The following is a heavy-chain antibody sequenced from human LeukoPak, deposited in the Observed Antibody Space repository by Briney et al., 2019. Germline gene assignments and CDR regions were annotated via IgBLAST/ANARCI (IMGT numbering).Heavy chain of an antibody. CDR3: ARDRIYSYGYGVTLDY. D-gene: IGHD5-18*01. Sequence: VASVKVSCKASGYTFTSYYMHWVRQAPGQGLEWMGIINPSGGSTSYAQKFQGRVTMTRDTSTSTVYMELSSLRSEDTAVYYCARDRIYSYGYGVTLDYWGQGTLVTVSS. J-gene: IGHJ4*02. CDR1: GYTFTSYY. CDR2: INPSGGST. V-gene: IGHV1-46*01.